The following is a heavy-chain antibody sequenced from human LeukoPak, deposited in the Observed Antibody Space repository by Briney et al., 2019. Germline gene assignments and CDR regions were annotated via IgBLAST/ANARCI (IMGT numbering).Heavy chain of an antibody. J-gene: IGHJ4*02. Sequence: SETLSLTCTVSGGSISSYYWSWIRQPPGKGLEWIGSIYHSGSTYYNPSLKSRVTISVDTSKNQFSLKLSSVTAADTAVYYCASDHYGSGSFNYWGQGTLVTVSS. D-gene: IGHD3-10*01. CDR3: ASDHYGSGSFNY. V-gene: IGHV4-38-2*02. CDR1: GGSISSYY. CDR2: IYHSGST.